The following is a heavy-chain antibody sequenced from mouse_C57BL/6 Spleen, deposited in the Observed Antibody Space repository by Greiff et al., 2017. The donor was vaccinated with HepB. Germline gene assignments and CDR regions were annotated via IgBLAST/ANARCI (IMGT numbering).Heavy chain of an antibody. CDR3: ARGYYDYDVRVPFAY. V-gene: IGHV1-69*01. Sequence: QVQLKQPGAELVMPGASVKLSCKASGYTFTSYWMHWVKQRPGQGLEWIGEIDPSDSYTNYNQKFKGKSTLTVDKSSSTAYMQLSSLTSEDSAVYYCARGYYDYDVRVPFAYWGQGTLVTVSA. J-gene: IGHJ3*01. CDR2: IDPSDSYT. CDR1: GYTFTSYW. D-gene: IGHD2-4*01.